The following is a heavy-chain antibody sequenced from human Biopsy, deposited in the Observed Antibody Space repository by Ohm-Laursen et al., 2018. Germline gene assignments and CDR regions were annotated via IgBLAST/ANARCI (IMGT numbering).Heavy chain of an antibody. J-gene: IGHJ4*02. CDR3: AGAGGHSF. V-gene: IGHV3-66*01. D-gene: IGHD3-16*01. CDR2: IYGSGRT. Sequence: GSLRLSCSASEFNVDRNHMNWVRQAPGKGLEWVSMIYGSGRTDYADSVKGRFTVSRDNSKDTVYLQMNALRVDDTAMYYCAGAGGHSFWGQGALVTVSS. CDR1: EFNVDRNH.